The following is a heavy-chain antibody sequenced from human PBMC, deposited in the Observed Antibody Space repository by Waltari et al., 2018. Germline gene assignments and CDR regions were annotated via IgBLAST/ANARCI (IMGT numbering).Heavy chain of an antibody. CDR2: IKSKTDGGKR. Sequence: EVQLVESGGGLVKPGGSLRLSFAASGFTFSHAWMSWVRPAPGKGLEWVGRITSKREGGGSIKSKTDGGKRDYAATVKGRFTNSRDDSKNAMDQQMNSLKTDDTGVDYWTTAGKQSSSRNNDAFDIWGQGTMVTVSS. CDR3: TTAGKQSSSRNNDAFDI. CDR1: GFTFSHAW. V-gene: IGHV3-15*01. J-gene: IGHJ3*02. D-gene: IGHD6-13*01.